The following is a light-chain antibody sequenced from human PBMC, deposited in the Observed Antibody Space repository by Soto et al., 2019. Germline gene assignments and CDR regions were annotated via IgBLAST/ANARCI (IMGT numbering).Light chain of an antibody. CDR2: SVS. CDR1: SSDIGTYDR. V-gene: IGLV2-14*01. J-gene: IGLJ1*01. CDR3: ISYTDSRSYV. Sequence: QSVLTQPASVSGSPGQSITISCSGTSSDIGTYDRVAWFQQFPGKTPKLVIYSVSDRPSGVSYRFSGSKSGNTASLTISGLQADDEADYYRISYTDSRSYVFGNGTKVTVL.